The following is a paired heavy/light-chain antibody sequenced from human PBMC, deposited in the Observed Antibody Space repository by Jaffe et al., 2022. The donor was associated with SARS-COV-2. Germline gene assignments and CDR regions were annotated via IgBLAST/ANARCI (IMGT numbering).Light chain of an antibody. Sequence: QSALTQPASVSGSPGQSITISCIGTISNIGSYNLVSWYQQYPGKAPKLLIYEGSKWPSGVSNRFSGSKSGNTAFLTISGLQAEDEADYYCCSFASGDSWVFGGGTKLTVL. J-gene: IGLJ3*02. CDR3: CSFASGDSWV. V-gene: IGLV2-23*01. CDR1: ISNIGSYNL. CDR2: EGS.
Heavy chain of an antibody. V-gene: IGHV4-39*01. Sequence: QLQLQELGPGLVRPSDTLSLTCAVSGDSIDSNSDYWVWIRQSPGEALEWIGTIYYSGSTYYNPSLKSRVFISVDTSKNHFSLKLTSVTPADTAVYYCATHWDGSTRGGFDVWGQGTKVTVSS. CDR2: IYYSGST. J-gene: IGHJ3*01. D-gene: IGHD3-10*01. CDR3: ATHWDGSTRGGFDV. CDR1: GDSIDSNSDY.